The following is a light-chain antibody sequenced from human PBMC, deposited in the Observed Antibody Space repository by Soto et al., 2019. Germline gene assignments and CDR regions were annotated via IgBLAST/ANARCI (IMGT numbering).Light chain of an antibody. V-gene: IGKV1-5*01. CDR2: DAS. Sequence: DIQMTQSPSTLSASVGDRVTITCRASQSISNWLAWYQQKPGKAPKFLIYDASTLESGVPSRFSASGSGTEFTLTISRLQPDDFASYYYQQYNNWPPLTFGGGTKVEIK. J-gene: IGKJ4*01. CDR3: QQYNNWPPLT. CDR1: QSISNW.